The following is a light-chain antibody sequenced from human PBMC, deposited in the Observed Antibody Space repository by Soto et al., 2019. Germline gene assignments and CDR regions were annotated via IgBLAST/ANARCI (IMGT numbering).Light chain of an antibody. CDR1: KLGDKY. V-gene: IGLV3-1*01. CDR2: QDN. Sequence: SYELTQPPSVSVSPGQTASITCSGDKLGDKYACWYQQKPGQSPVLVIYQDNKRPSGIPERFSGSNSGNTATLTISGTQGMDEADYYFQAWDSSTVVFGGGTKLTVL. J-gene: IGLJ2*01. CDR3: QAWDSSTVV.